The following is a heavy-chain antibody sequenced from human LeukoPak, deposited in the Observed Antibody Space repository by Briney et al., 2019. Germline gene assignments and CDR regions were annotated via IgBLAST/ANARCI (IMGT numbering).Heavy chain of an antibody. J-gene: IGHJ6*02. CDR2: MNPNGGNT. CDR1: GYTFTSYD. V-gene: IGHV1-8*01. D-gene: IGHD2-2*01. CDR3: ASIGVVPAAISPPSAYYYYYGMDV. Sequence: ASVKVSCKASGYTFTSYDINWVRQATGQGLEWMGWMNPNGGNTGYAQKFQGRVTMTRNTSISTAYMELSSLRSEDTAVYYCASIGVVPAAISPPSAYYYYYGMDVWGQGTTVTVSS.